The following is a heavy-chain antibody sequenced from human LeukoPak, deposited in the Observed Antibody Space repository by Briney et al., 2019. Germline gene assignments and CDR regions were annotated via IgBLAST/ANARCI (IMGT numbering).Heavy chain of an antibody. CDR2: ISSGSSYI. J-gene: IGHJ3*02. CDR1: GFTFSSYS. V-gene: IGHV3-21*01. D-gene: IGHD3-10*01. Sequence: GGSLRLSCAASGFTFSSYSMNWVRQAPGKGLEWVSSISSGSSYIYYADSVKGRFTISRDNAKNSLYLQMNSLRAEDTAVYYCARGKSLWFGESHAFDIWGQGTMVTVSS. CDR3: ARGKSLWFGESHAFDI.